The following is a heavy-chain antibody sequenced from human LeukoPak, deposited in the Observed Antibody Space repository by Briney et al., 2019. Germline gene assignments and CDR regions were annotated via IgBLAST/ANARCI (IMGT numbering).Heavy chain of an antibody. D-gene: IGHD6-13*01. Sequence: GGSLRLSCAASGFTFSSYGMHWVRQAPGKGLEWVAFIRYDGSNKYYADSVKGRFTVSRDNSKNTLYLQMNSLRAEDTAVYYCARDSIAAAGTLPFDYWGQGTLVTVSS. CDR3: ARDSIAAAGTLPFDY. CDR1: GFTFSSYG. J-gene: IGHJ4*02. V-gene: IGHV3-30*02. CDR2: IRYDGSNK.